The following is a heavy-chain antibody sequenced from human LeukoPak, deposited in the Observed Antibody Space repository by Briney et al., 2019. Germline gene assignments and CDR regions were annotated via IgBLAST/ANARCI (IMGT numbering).Heavy chain of an antibody. V-gene: IGHV4-38-2*02. CDR3: ARGQHPPDMTTVTTVPDY. CDR1: GYSISCGYY. J-gene: IGHJ4*02. CDR2: FYHSGST. Sequence: PSESLALTRTVSGYSISCGYYWGWIRQPPGKGLEWIGSFYHSGSTYYNPSLKSRVTISVDTSKNQFSLKLSSVTAADTAVYYCARGQHPPDMTTVTTVPDYWGQGTLVTVSS. D-gene: IGHD4-17*01.